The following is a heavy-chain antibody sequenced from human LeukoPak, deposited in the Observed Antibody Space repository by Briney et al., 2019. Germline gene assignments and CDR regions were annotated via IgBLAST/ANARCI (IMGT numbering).Heavy chain of an antibody. CDR3: ARLLRDSSGYYHYFDY. CDR1: GYTFTSYY. D-gene: IGHD3-22*01. Sequence: AASVKVSCKASGYTFTSYYMHWVRQAPGQGLEWMGIINPSGGSTSYAQKSQGGVTMTRNTSTSTVYMELSSLRSEDTAVYYCARLLRDSSGYYHYFDYWGQGTLVTVSS. V-gene: IGHV1-46*01. J-gene: IGHJ4*02. CDR2: INPSGGST.